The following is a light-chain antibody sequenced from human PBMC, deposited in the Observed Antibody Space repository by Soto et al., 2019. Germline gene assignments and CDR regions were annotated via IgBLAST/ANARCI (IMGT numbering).Light chain of an antibody. CDR2: GND. Sequence: QSALTQPPSVSGAPGQRVTISCSGSSSNIGAGYDVHWYQQVPGAAPKLLIFGNDNRPSGVPDRFSGSKSGTSASLAITGLQAEDEADYYCQAYDNSLSAWVFGGGTKLTVL. V-gene: IGLV1-40*01. CDR3: QAYDNSLSAWV. CDR1: SSNIGAGYD. J-gene: IGLJ3*02.